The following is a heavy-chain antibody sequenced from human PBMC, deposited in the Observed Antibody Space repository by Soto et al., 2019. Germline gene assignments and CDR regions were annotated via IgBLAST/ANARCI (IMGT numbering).Heavy chain of an antibody. CDR3: ARVPYSSGWYGGYYYYGMDV. Sequence: ASVKVSCKASGYTFTSYGISWVRQAPGQGLEWMGWISAYNGNTNYAQKLQGRVTMTTDTSTSTAYMELRSLRSDDTGVYYCARVPYSSGWYGGYYYYGMDVWGQGTTVTVS. V-gene: IGHV1-18*01. CDR2: ISAYNGNT. CDR1: GYTFTSYG. J-gene: IGHJ6*02. D-gene: IGHD6-19*01.